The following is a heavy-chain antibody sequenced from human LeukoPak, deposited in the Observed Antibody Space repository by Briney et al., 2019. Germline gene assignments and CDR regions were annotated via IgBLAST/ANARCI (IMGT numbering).Heavy chain of an antibody. D-gene: IGHD2-21*02. J-gene: IGHJ4*02. CDR3: ARDHFRITYCGGDCYSGYFDY. CDR1: GFTFSSYG. Sequence: GGPLRLSCAASGFTFSSYGMHWVRQAPGKGLEWVAVISYDGSNKYYADSVKGRFTISRDNSKNTLYLQMNSLRAEDTAVYYCARDHFRITYCGGDCYSGYFDYWGQGTLVTVSS. CDR2: ISYDGSNK. V-gene: IGHV3-30-3*01.